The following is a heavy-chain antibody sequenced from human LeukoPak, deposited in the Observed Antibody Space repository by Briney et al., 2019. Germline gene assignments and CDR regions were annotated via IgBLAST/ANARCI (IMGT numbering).Heavy chain of an antibody. V-gene: IGHV3-33*01. J-gene: IGHJ4*02. CDR2: IWNDGSHK. D-gene: IGHD2-15*01. Sequence: GRSLRLSCAASGFTFSSYGMHWVRQAPGKGLEWVAVIWNDGSHKYYADSVKGRFTISRDNSKNTLYLQMNSLRAEDTAVYYCARGPDCSGGGCYFDGDGYYFDYWGQGTLVTVSS. CDR1: GFTFSSYG. CDR3: ARGPDCSGGGCYFDGDGYYFDY.